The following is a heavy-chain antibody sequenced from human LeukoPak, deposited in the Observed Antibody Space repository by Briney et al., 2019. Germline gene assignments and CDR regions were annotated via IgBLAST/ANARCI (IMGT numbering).Heavy chain of an antibody. J-gene: IGHJ4*02. CDR1: GGSTSSSSYY. Sequence: SETLSLTCTVSGGSTSSSSYYWGWIRQPPGKGLEWIGSIYYSGSTYYNPSLKSRVTISVDTSKNQFSLKLSSVTAADTAVYYCARHVTVVVVAATQEFDYWGQGTLVTVSS. CDR2: IYYSGST. D-gene: IGHD2-15*01. CDR3: ARHVTVVVVAATQEFDY. V-gene: IGHV4-39*01.